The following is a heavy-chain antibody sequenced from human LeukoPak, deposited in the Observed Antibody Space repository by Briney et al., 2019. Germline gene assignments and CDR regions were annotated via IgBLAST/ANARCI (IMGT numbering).Heavy chain of an antibody. J-gene: IGHJ4*02. CDR2: IRSKANSYAT. D-gene: IGHD6-19*01. CDR1: GFTFSGSA. V-gene: IGHV3-73*01. CDR3: RAVAATDYDNFDY. Sequence: QPGGSLRLSCVVSGFTFSGSAMHWVRQAFGKGLECAGRIRSKANSYATAYAASVKGRFTISRDDSKNTAYLQMNSLKTEDTAVYYCRAVAATDYDNFDYWGQGTLVTVSS.